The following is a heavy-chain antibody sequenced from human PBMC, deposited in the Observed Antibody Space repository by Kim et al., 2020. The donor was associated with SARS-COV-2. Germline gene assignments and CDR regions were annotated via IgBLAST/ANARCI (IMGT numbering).Heavy chain of an antibody. Sequence: ASVKVSCKASGYTFTSYYMHWVRQAPGQGLEWMGIINPSGGSTSYAQKFQGRVTMTRDTPASTVYMELSSLRSEDTAVYYCARYASESSSSWYLKFDPWGQGTLVTVSS. CDR2: INPSGGST. V-gene: IGHV1-46*01. D-gene: IGHD6-13*01. J-gene: IGHJ5*02. CDR1: GYTFTSYY. CDR3: ARYASESSSSWYLKFDP.